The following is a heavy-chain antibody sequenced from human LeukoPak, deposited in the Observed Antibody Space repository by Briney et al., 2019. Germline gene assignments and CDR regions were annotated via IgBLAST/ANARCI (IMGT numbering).Heavy chain of an antibody. CDR2: IIPIFGTA. D-gene: IGHD3-10*01. V-gene: IGHV1-69*13. J-gene: IGHJ5*02. CDR3: ARKRPGSGSYLFDP. CDR1: GGTFSSYA. Sequence: SVKVSCKASGGTFSSYAISWVRQAPGQGLEWMGGIIPIFGTANYAQKFQGRVTITADESTSTAYMELSSPRSEDTAVYYCARKRPGSGSYLFDPWGQGTLVTVSS.